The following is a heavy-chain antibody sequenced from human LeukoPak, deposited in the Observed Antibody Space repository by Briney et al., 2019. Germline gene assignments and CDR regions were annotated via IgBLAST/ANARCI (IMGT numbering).Heavy chain of an antibody. CDR1: GGTFSDFA. D-gene: IGHD2-15*01. CDR2: IIPIFGAT. V-gene: IGHV1-69*05. CDR3: ARGYCSGDSCFHDAFDI. J-gene: IGHJ3*02. Sequence: ASVKVSCKTSGGTFSDFAFSWVRQAPGQGLEWMGRIIPIFGATSYAQNFQGRVSITTDESTSTVYMELSSLRSEDTAVYYCARGYCSGDSCFHDAFDIWGQGTMVTVSS.